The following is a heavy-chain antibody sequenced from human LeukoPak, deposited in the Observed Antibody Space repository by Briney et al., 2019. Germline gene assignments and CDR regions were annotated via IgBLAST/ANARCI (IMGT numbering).Heavy chain of an antibody. CDR3: ARDLLGYCSSTSCSIDY. CDR2: INPNSGGT. CDR1: GYTFTGYY. Sequence: ASVKVSCKASGYTFTGYYMPWVRQAPGQGLEWMGWINPNSGGTNYAQKFQGRVTMTRDTSISTAYMELSRLRSDDTAVYYCARDLLGYCSSTSCSIDYWGQGTLVTVSS. D-gene: IGHD2-2*01. V-gene: IGHV1-2*02. J-gene: IGHJ4*02.